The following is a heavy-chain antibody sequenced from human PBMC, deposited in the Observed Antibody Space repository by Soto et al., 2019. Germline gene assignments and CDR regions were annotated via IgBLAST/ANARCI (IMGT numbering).Heavy chain of an antibody. V-gene: IGHV5-10-1*01. D-gene: IGHD6-6*01. CDR2: IDPSDSYT. CDR1: GYSFTSYW. J-gene: IGHJ5*02. CDR3: ARDYLAARLVDDP. Sequence: VQALKISCKGSGYSFTSYWISSVRQMPGKGLEWMGRIDPSDSYTNYSPSFQGHVTISADKSISTAYLQWSSLKASDTAMYYCARDYLAARLVDDPWGQGTLVTVSS.